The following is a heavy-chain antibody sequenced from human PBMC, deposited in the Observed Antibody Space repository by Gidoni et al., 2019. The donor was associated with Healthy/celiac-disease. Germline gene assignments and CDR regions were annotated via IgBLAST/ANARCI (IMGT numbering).Heavy chain of an antibody. V-gene: IGHV3-30*18. Sequence: QVQLVEPGGGVVQPGRSLRLSCAASGFTFSSYGMHCVRQAPGKGLEWVSVISYDGSNKYYADSVKGRFTISRDNSNNTLYLQMNSLRAEDTAVYYCAKDFIAAAGDWGQGTLVTVSS. CDR2: ISYDGSNK. D-gene: IGHD6-13*01. CDR3: AKDFIAAAGD. CDR1: GFTFSSYG. J-gene: IGHJ4*02.